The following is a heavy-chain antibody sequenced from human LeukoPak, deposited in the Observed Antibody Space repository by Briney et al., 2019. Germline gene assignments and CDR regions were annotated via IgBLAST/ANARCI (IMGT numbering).Heavy chain of an antibody. CDR1: GFTVSSNY. CDR3: ASLYSGSFYY. CDR2: IHSGGST. D-gene: IGHD1-26*01. J-gene: IGHJ4*02. V-gene: IGHV3-53*01. Sequence: PGGSLRLSCAASGFTVSSNYMSWVRQAPGKGLEWVSVIHSGGSTYYADSVKGRFTISRDNSKNTLYLQMNSLRAEDTAVYYCASLYSGSFYYWGQGTLVTVSS.